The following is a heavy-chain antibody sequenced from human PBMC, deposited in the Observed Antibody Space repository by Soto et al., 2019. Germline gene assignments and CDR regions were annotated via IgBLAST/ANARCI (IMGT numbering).Heavy chain of an antibody. CDR1: GGSISSGDYY. J-gene: IGHJ4*02. V-gene: IGHV4-30-4*01. D-gene: IGHD3-22*01. CDR3: ARDTYYYDSSGYSYYFDY. Sequence: SETLSLTCTASGGSISSGDYYWSWIRQPPGKGLEWIGYIYYSGSTYYNPSLKSRVTISVDTSKNQFSLKLSSVTAADTAVYYCARDTYYYDSSGYSYYFDYWGQGTLVTVSS. CDR2: IYYSGST.